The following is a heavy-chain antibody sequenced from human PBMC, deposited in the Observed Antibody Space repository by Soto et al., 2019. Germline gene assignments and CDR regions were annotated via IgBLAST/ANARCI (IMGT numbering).Heavy chain of an antibody. V-gene: IGHV4-59*01. Sequence: SETLSLTCTVSGGSISSYYWSWIRQPPGKGLEWIGYIYYSGSTNYNPSLKSRVTISVDTSKNQFSLKLSSVTAADTAVYYCARDRALYYYYYGMDVWGQGTTVTISS. CDR3: ARDRALYYYYYGMDV. CDR2: IYYSGST. CDR1: GGSISSYY. J-gene: IGHJ6*02.